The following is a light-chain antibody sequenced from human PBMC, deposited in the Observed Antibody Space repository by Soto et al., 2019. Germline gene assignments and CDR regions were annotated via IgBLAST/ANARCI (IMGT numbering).Light chain of an antibody. J-gene: IGLJ1*01. CDR2: SDN. Sequence: QSVLTQPPSASGTPGQRVTISCSGSNSNIGSNTVNWYQHLPGMAPKLLIHSDNQRPSGVPDRFSGSKSGTSASLAISGLQSEDEADYYCAAWDDSLNGYVFGTGTKVTVL. V-gene: IGLV1-44*01. CDR3: AAWDDSLNGYV. CDR1: NSNIGSNT.